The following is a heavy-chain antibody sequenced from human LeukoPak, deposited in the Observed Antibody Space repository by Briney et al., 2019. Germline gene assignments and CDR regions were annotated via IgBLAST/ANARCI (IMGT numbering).Heavy chain of an antibody. CDR1: GYTFSSND. J-gene: IGHJ4*02. CDR3: ARRYAGGWTDY. V-gene: IGHV1-8*01. Sequence: ASVKVSCKASGYTFSSNDINWVRQANGQGLEWMGWMNPENGNTGYAERFQGRVTSTRNTSISTACMELSSLGSGDTAVYYCARRYAGGWTDYWGQGTLVTVSS. CDR2: MNPENGNT. D-gene: IGHD6-19*01.